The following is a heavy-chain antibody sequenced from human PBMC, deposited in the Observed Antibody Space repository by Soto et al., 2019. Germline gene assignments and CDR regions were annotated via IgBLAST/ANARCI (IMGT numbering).Heavy chain of an antibody. J-gene: IGHJ6*02. Sequence: GGSLRFSCAASGFTFSSYAMSWVRQAPGKGLEWVSAISGSGGSTYYADPVRGRFTISRDNSKNTLYLQMKSLRAEDTAVYYCARDPPATRHGMDVWGQGTTVTVSS. V-gene: IGHV3-23*01. CDR3: ARDPPATRHGMDV. CDR1: GFTFSSYA. CDR2: ISGSGGST.